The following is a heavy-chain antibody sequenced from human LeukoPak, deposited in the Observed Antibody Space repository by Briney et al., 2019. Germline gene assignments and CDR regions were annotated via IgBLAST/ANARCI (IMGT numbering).Heavy chain of an antibody. Sequence: PGGSLRLSCEASGFTFSSYWMSWVRQAPGRGLEWVADIKQDGTQKYYVDSVEGRITISRDNVKNSLYLQMNSLRVEDTAVYYCARDCGSDCSQAFDIWGQGTMVTVSS. CDR1: GFTFSSYW. CDR3: ARDCGSDCSQAFDI. V-gene: IGHV3-7*05. D-gene: IGHD2-21*02. CDR2: IKQDGTQK. J-gene: IGHJ3*02.